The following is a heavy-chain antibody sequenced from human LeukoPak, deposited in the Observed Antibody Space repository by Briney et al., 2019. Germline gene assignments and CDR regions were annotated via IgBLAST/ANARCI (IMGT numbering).Heavy chain of an antibody. CDR2: SGSGGST. D-gene: IGHD3-10*02. J-gene: IGHJ6*04. V-gene: IGHV3-23*01. Sequence: GGSLRLSCAASGLTFSSYALSWVRQAPGKGLEWVSVSGSGGSTYYADSVKGRFTISRDNSKNTLYLQMNSLRAEDTAVYYCAELGITMIGGVWGKGTTVTISS. CDR3: AELGITMIGGV. CDR1: GLTFSSYA.